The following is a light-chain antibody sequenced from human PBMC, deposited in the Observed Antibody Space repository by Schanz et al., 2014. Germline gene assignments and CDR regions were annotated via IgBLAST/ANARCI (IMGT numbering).Light chain of an antibody. CDR1: QGIGSE. V-gene: IGKV1-6*01. CDR2: GAS. J-gene: IGKJ1*01. Sequence: AIQMTQSPSSLRASIGDRVTITCRASQGIGSELAWYQHKPGRAPQSLIYGASILQNGVPSRFSGRGSGTLFTLTISSLQPEDFATYYCLQDSTYPRTFGQGTKVEI. CDR3: LQDSTYPRT.